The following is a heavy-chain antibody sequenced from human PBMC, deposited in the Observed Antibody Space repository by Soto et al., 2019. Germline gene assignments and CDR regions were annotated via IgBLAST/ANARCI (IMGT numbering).Heavy chain of an antibody. CDR3: ARVKIFSGILTGYRNWFDP. CDR1: DGSISSGGYY. CDR2: IYYSGST. J-gene: IGHJ5*02. V-gene: IGHV4-31*03. Sequence: PSETLSLTCTVSDGSISSGGYYWSWIRQHPGKGMEWIGYIYYSGSTYYNPSLKSRVTISVDTSKNQFSLKLSSVTAAGTAVYYCARVKIFSGILTGYRNWFDPWGQGTLVTVSS. D-gene: IGHD3-9*01.